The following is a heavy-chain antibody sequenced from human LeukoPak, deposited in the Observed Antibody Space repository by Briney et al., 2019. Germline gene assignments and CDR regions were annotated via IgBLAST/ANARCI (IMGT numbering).Heavy chain of an antibody. CDR2: ISSSSSYI. D-gene: IGHD3-10*01. V-gene: IGHV3-21*01. J-gene: IGHJ5*02. CDR3: ARDESSWFGELSPLFDP. CDR1: GFTFSSYS. Sequence: NPGGSLRLSCAASGFTFSSYSMNWVRQAPGKGLEWVSSISSSSSYIYYADSVKGRFTISRDNAKNSLYLQMNSLRAEDTAVYYCARDESSWFGELSPLFDPWGQGTLVTVSS.